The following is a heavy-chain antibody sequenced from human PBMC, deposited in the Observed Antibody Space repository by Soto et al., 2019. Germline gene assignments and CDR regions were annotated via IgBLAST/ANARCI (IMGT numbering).Heavy chain of an antibody. CDR1: GCSISSGYY. J-gene: IGHJ5*02. Sequence: SETLSLTCAVSGCSISSGYYWGWLRQPPGKGLEWIGSIYHSGGTYYNPSLKSRVTISVDTSKNQFSLKLSSVTAADTAVYYCAWNIVVVAATPVRFDPSSQGTLVTVSS. D-gene: IGHD2-15*01. CDR3: AWNIVVVAATPVRFDP. CDR2: IYHSGGT. V-gene: IGHV4-38-2*01.